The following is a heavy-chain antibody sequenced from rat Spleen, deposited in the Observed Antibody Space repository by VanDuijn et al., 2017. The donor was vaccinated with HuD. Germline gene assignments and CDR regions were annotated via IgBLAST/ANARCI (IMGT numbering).Heavy chain of an antibody. D-gene: IGHD1-11*01. V-gene: IGHV5-31*01. Sequence: EVRLVESGGGLVQPGRSLKLSCAASGFTFNNYWMTWIRQAQGKGLEWVASITNTCGSTCSTDSVKGRVTISRDYASSTLYLKVNSLRSEDTATYYGTREMIRSTRDWFADWGQGTLVAVSS. CDR2: ITNTCGST. CDR3: TREMIRSTRDWFAD. J-gene: IGHJ3*01. CDR1: GFTFNNYW.